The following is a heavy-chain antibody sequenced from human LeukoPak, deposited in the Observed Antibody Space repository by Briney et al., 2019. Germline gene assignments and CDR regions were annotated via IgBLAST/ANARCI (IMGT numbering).Heavy chain of an antibody. CDR1: GFTVSSNY. Sequence: GGSLRLSCAASGFTVSSNYMSWVRQAPGKGLEWVSVIYSCGSTYYADSVKDRFTISRDNSKNTLYLQMNSLRAEDTAVYYCARDGNYYDFWSGYWPYGMDVWGQGTTVTVSS. J-gene: IGHJ6*02. D-gene: IGHD3-3*01. CDR3: ARDGNYYDFWSGYWPYGMDV. CDR2: IYSCGST. V-gene: IGHV3-66*03.